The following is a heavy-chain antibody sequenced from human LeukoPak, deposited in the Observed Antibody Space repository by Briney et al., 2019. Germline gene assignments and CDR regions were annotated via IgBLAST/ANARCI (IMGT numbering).Heavy chain of an antibody. V-gene: IGHV4-4*02. J-gene: IGHJ4*02. CDR2: THRSGDT. CDR3: STRDQSRTDMVPPDY. CDR1: GVSISSNNW. D-gene: IGHD5-18*01. Sequence: SGTLSLTCAVSGVSISSNNWWTWVRQPPGKGLEWIGETHRSGDTKYSPSLQTRATISIDNSKNQLSMNLNSVTAADTAVYYCSTRDQSRTDMVPPDYWGQGTLVTVSS.